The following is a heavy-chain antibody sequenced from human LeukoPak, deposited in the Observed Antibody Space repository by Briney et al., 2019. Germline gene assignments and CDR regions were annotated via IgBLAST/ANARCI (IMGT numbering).Heavy chain of an antibody. CDR3: AELGITMIGGV. Sequence: PGGSLRLSCAVSGFTFSSYEMNWVSQAPGKGLEWVSYISSSGSTIYYADCVKGRFTISRDNAKNSLYLQMNSLRAEDTAVYYCAELGITMIGGVWGKGTTVTISS. CDR2: ISSSGSTI. D-gene: IGHD3-10*02. J-gene: IGHJ6*04. CDR1: GFTFSSYE. V-gene: IGHV3-48*03.